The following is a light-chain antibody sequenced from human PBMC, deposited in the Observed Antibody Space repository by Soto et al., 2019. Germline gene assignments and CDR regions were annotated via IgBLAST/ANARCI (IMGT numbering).Light chain of an antibody. CDR3: SSYTRSSSLV. CDR1: SSDVGVYNY. J-gene: IGLJ3*02. Sequence: QSVLTQPASVSGSPGQSITISCTETSSDVGVYNYVSWYQQHPGKAPKLMIYEVNNRPSGVSNRFSGSKSGNTASLTISGLQAEDEADYYCSSYTRSSSLVFGGGTKLTVL. CDR2: EVN. V-gene: IGLV2-14*01.